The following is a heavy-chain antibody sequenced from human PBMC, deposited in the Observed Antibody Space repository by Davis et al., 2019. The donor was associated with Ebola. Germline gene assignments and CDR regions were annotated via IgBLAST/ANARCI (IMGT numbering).Heavy chain of an antibody. CDR2: IQQDGGDK. D-gene: IGHD3-3*01. V-gene: IGHV3-7*01. Sequence: GGSLRLSCAASGFTFSSYSMNWVRQAPGRGLEWVANIQQDGGDKHYLESVKGRFTISRDNTKDLVFLELSSLRVEDTGVYYCARDLGLDFAVVTYFDYWGHGAPVTVSS. CDR3: ARDLGLDFAVVTYFDY. J-gene: IGHJ4*01. CDR1: GFTFSSYS.